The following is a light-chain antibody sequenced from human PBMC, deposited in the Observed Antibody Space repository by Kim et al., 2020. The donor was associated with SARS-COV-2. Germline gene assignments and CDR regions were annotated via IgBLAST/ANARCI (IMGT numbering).Light chain of an antibody. J-gene: IGLJ3*02. CDR3: QAWESSSDHGV. V-gene: IGLV3-21*01. Sequence: SYELTQPPSVSVAPGKTARITCGGNNIGSKSVHWYQQKPGQSPVVVIYYDSDRPSGIPERFSGSNSGNTATLTISRGEAGDEADYYCQAWESSSDHGVFGGGTQLTVL. CDR1: NIGSKS. CDR2: YDS.